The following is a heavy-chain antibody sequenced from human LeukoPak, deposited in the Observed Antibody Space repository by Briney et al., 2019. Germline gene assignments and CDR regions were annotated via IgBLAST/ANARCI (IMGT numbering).Heavy chain of an antibody. J-gene: IGHJ3*02. CDR1: GDSISSYY. V-gene: IGHV4-59*01. CDR3: ARKVTRKGGDAFDI. Sequence: SETLSLTCTVSGDSISSYYWSWIRQPPGRGLEWIGYIYYSGSTNYNPSLKSRVTISIDTSKNQFSLKLSSVTAADMAVYYCARKVTRKGGDAFDIWGQGTMVTVSS. CDR2: IYYSGST. D-gene: IGHD2-21*02.